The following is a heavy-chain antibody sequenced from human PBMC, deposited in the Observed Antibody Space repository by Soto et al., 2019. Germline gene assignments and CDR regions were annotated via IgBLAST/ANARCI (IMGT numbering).Heavy chain of an antibody. J-gene: IGHJ4*02. V-gene: IGHV3-30*18. CDR1: GFTFSSYG. D-gene: IGHD1-7*01. CDR3: AKDLFTGTTSLYDFDY. CDR2: ISYDGSNK. Sequence: PGGSLRLSCAASGFTFSSYGMHWVRQAPGKGLEWVAVISYDGSNKYYADSVKGRFTISRDNSKNTLYLQMNSLRAEDTAVYYCAKDLFTGTTSLYDFDYWGQGTLVTVSS.